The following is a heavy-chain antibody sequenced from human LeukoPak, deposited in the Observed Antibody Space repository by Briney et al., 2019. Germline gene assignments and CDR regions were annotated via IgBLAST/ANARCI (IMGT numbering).Heavy chain of an antibody. CDR3: ARDSYYDSSGYHDY. CDR2: INWNGGST. CDR1: GFTFDDYG. J-gene: IGHJ4*02. Sequence: GGSLRLSCAASGFTFDDYGMSWVRQAPGKGLEWVSGINWNGGSTGYADSVKGRFTISRDNAKNSLYLQMNSLRAEDTALYYCARDSYYDSSGYHDYWGQGTLVTVSS. V-gene: IGHV3-20*04. D-gene: IGHD3-22*01.